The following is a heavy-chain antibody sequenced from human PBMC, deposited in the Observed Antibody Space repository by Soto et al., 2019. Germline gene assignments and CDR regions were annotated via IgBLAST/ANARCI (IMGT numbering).Heavy chain of an antibody. V-gene: IGHV4-30-2*01. CDR2: IYHSGST. J-gene: IGHJ4*02. CDR3: ARTPDY. Sequence: SETLSLTCAVYGGSFSGYYWSWIRQPPGKGLEWIGYIYHSGSTYYNPSLKSRVTISVDRSKNQFSLKLSSVTAADTAVYYCARTPDYWGQGTLVTVS. CDR1: GGSFSGYY. D-gene: IGHD2-15*01.